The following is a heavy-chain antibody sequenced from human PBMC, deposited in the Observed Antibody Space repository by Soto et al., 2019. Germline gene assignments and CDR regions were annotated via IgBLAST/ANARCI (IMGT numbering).Heavy chain of an antibody. CDR2: ISAYNGNT. V-gene: IGHV1-18*01. D-gene: IGHD6-19*01. Sequence: ASVKVSCKASGYTFTSYGISWVRQAPGQGLEWMGWISAYNGNTNYAHKLQGRVTMTTDTSTSTAYMELRSLRSDDTAVYYCARRAYSSGWYGGYYGMDVWGQGTTVTVSS. CDR1: GYTFTSYG. CDR3: ARRAYSSGWYGGYYGMDV. J-gene: IGHJ6*02.